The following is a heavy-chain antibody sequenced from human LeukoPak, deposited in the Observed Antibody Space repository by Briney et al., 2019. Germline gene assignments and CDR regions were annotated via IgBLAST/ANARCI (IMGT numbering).Heavy chain of an antibody. D-gene: IGHD3-22*01. V-gene: IGHV1-8*03. J-gene: IGHJ4*02. Sequence: GASVKVPCKASGYTFTSYDINWVRQATGQGLEWMGWMNPNSGNTGYAQKFQGRVTITRNTSISTAYMELSSLRSEDTAVYYCAKDRGDMGLLLDYWGQGTLVTVSS. CDR3: AKDRGDMGLLLDY. CDR1: GYTFTSYD. CDR2: MNPNSGNT.